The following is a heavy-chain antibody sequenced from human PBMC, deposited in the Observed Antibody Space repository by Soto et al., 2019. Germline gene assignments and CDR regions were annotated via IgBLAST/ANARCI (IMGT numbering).Heavy chain of an antibody. CDR1: GGSISSYY. V-gene: IGHV4-59*08. CDR2: IYYSGSI. Sequence: PSETLSLTCTVSGGSISSYYWSWIRQPPGKGLEWIGYIYYSGSINYNPSLKSRVTISVDTSKNQFSLKLSSVTAADTAVYYCARLSLIQLESSFVYCGQGIL. D-gene: IGHD5-18*01. J-gene: IGHJ4*02. CDR3: ARLSLIQLESSFVY.